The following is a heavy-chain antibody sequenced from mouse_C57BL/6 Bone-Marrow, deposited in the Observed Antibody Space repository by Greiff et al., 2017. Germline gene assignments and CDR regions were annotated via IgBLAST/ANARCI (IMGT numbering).Heavy chain of an antibody. CDR1: GYTFTDYY. D-gene: IGHD3-3*01. Sequence: QVQLKESGAELVRPGASVKLSCKASGYTFTDYYINWVKQRPGQGLEWIARIYPGSGNTYYNEKFKGKATLTAEKSSSTAYMQLSSLTSEDSAVYCCAREGRGAMDYWGQGTSVTVSS. V-gene: IGHV1-76*01. CDR2: IYPGSGNT. CDR3: AREGRGAMDY. J-gene: IGHJ4*01.